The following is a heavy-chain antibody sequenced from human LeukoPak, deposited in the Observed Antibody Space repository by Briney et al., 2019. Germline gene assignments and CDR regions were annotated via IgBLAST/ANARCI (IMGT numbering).Heavy chain of an antibody. CDR3: ARDLNWPGP. CDR1: RFTFSTSW. D-gene: IGHD5-24*01. V-gene: IGHV3-7*03. CDR2: IKYDGTME. J-gene: IGHJ5*02. Sequence: PGGSLRLSCVASRFTFSTSWMTWVRQALGKGLEFVAGIKYDGTMESYVDSVNGRFTISRDNAKNSLYLQMNSLRVDDTAVYYCARDLNWPGPWGQGTLVTVSS.